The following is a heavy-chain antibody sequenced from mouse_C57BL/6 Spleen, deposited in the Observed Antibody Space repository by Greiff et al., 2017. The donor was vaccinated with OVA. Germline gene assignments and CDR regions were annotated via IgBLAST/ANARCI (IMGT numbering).Heavy chain of an antibody. Sequence: VKLVESGPGLVQPSQSLSITCTVSGFSLTSYGVHWVRQSPGKGLEWLGVIWSGGSTDYNAAFISRLSISKDNSKSQVFFKMNSLQADDTAIYYCASNSNYYFAYWGQGTLVTVSA. CDR2: IWSGGST. CDR1: GFSLTSYG. J-gene: IGHJ3*01. V-gene: IGHV2-2*01. CDR3: ASNSNYYFAY. D-gene: IGHD2-5*01.